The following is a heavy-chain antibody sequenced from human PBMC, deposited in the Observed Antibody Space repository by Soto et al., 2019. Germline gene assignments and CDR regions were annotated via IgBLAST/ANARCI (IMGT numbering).Heavy chain of an antibody. J-gene: IGHJ4*02. V-gene: IGHV5-51*01. Sequence: PGESLKISCKASGYGLTNYWIGWVRQMPGEGLEWMGTIYPGDSDTRYSPSFEGQVAFSVDTSINTAYLHWTSLKASDTAIYYCAIQHPLDSSAWYNWGQGTVVTVSS. CDR3: AIQHPLDSSAWYN. CDR1: GYGLTNYW. D-gene: IGHD1-1*01. CDR2: IYPGDSDT.